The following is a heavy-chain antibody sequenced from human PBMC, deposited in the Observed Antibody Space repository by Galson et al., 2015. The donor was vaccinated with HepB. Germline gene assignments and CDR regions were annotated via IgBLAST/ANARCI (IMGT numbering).Heavy chain of an antibody. CDR2: IKSKTDNDTT. CDR3: TTLQWT. J-gene: IGHJ5*02. Sequence: SLRLSCAASGFTSSDAWMYWVRQAPGKGLEWVGRIKSKTDNDTTGYAAPVEGRFTISRDDSKNTLYLQMNGLKTEDTAVYYCTTLQWTWGQGTLVTVSS. CDR1: GFTSSDAW. D-gene: IGHD6-19*01. V-gene: IGHV3-15*01.